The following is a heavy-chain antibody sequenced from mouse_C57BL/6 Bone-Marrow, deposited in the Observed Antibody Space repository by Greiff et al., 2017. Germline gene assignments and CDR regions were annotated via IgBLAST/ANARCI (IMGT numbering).Heavy chain of an antibody. Sequence: VQLQQSGAELVRPGASVKLSCTASGFNIKDDYMHWVKQRPEQGLEWIGWLDPENGDTEYASKFQGKATRTADTSSNTAYLQLSSLTSEDTAVYYCTCYGSGAYWGQGTLVTVSA. D-gene: IGHD1-1*01. CDR1: GFNIKDDY. V-gene: IGHV14-4*01. CDR2: LDPENGDT. J-gene: IGHJ3*01. CDR3: TCYGSGAY.